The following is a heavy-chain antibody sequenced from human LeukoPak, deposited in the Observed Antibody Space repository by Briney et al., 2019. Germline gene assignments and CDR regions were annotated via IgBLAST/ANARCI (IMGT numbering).Heavy chain of an antibody. V-gene: IGHV3-11*04. CDR1: GFTFSDYS. D-gene: IGHD3-10*01. Sequence: GGSLRLSCAASGFTFSDYSMSWIRQAPGKGLEWVSYIRSSGNTIYYADSVKGRFTISRDNAMNSLYLQMNSLRAEDTAVYFCARVGRNYFDHWGQGTLVTVSS. CDR3: ARVGRNYFDH. J-gene: IGHJ4*02. CDR2: IRSSGNTI.